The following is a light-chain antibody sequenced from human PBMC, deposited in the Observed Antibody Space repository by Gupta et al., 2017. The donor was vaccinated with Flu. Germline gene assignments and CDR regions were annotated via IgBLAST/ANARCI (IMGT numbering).Light chain of an antibody. V-gene: IGKV2-30*02. CDR3: MQDERWPYT. CDR2: RVS. J-gene: IGKJ2*01. Sequence: NCNTSNQGLFHSDRNNYLDWYHQRPGQPPRLLIYRVSNRDSGVPDRISGSGSGTDFTLKISAVEAEDVAIYYCMQDERWPYTFGQGTKLEIK. CDR1: QGLFHSDRNNY.